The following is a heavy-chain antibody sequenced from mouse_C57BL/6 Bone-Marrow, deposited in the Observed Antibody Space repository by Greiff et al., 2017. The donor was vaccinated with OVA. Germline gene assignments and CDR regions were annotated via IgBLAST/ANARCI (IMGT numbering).Heavy chain of an antibody. CDR2: IDPSDSYT. CDR1: GYTFTSYW. V-gene: IGHV1-69*01. Sequence: VQLQQPGAELVMPGASVKLSCKASGYTFTSYWMHWVKQRPGQGLEWIGEIDPSDSYTNYNQKFKGKSTLTVDKSSSTAYMQLSSLTSEDSAVYYCARALYGMDYWGQGTSVTVSS. J-gene: IGHJ4*01. CDR3: ARALYGMDY.